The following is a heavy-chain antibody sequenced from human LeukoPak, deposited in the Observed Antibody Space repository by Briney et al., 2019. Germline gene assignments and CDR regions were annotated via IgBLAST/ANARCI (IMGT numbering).Heavy chain of an antibody. CDR1: GFTVSSNY. J-gene: IGHJ3*02. CDR2: ISYDGSNK. V-gene: IGHV3-30*03. D-gene: IGHD1-26*01. Sequence: GGSLRLSCAASGFTVSSNYMSWVRQAPGKGLEWVAVISYDGSNKYYADSVKGRFTISRDNSKNTLYLQMNSLRAEDTAVYYCAALGVGATTSADAFDIWGQGTMVTVSS. CDR3: AALGVGATTSADAFDI.